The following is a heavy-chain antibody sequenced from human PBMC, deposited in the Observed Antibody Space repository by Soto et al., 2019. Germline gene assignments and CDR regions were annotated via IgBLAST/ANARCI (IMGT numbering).Heavy chain of an antibody. D-gene: IGHD3-22*01. J-gene: IGHJ3*02. CDR3: ARVAIRYYYDSSGYGQAFDI. Sequence: QVQLQESGPGLVKPSETLSLTCTVSGGSISSYYWSWIRQPAGKGLEWIGRIYTSGSTNYNPSLKSRVTMSVDTSKNQFSLKLSSVTAADTAVYYCARVAIRYYYDSSGYGQAFDIWGQGTTVTVSS. CDR2: IYTSGST. V-gene: IGHV4-4*07. CDR1: GGSISSYY.